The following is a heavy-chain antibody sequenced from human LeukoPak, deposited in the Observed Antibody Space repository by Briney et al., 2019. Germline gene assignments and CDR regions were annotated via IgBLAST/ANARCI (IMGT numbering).Heavy chain of an antibody. D-gene: IGHD4-23*01. CDR1: GFTFSSYS. CDR3: ARETGYGGNSERYYFDY. V-gene: IGHV3-21*01. J-gene: IGHJ4*02. Sequence: GGSLRLSCAASGFTFSSYSMNWVRQAPGKGLEWVSSISSSSSYIYYADSVKGRFTISRDNAKNSLYLQINSLRAEDTAVYYCARETGYGGNSERYYFDYWGQGTLVTVSS. CDR2: ISSSSSYI.